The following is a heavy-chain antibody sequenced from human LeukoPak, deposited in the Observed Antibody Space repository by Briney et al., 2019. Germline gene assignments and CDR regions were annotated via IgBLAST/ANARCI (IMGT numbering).Heavy chain of an antibody. Sequence: SETLSLTCTVSGGSISSGDYYWSWMRQPPGKGLEWIGYIYYSGSTYYNPSLKSRVTISVDTSKNQFSLKLSSVTAADTAVYYCAREYCSSTSCYCDVWGQGTTVTVSS. V-gene: IGHV4-30-4*01. CDR2: IYYSGST. J-gene: IGHJ6*02. D-gene: IGHD2-2*01. CDR3: AREYCSSTSCYCDV. CDR1: GGSISSGDYY.